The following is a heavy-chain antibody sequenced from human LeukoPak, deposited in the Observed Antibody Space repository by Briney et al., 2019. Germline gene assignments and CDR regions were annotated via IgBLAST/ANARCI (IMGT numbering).Heavy chain of an antibody. CDR3: ARDLYSGSRNWFDT. V-gene: IGHV1-69*05. D-gene: IGHD1-26*01. CDR1: LGTLSSYV. Sequence: GASVKVSCMASLGTLSSYVISWVRQAPGQGVERMGGIFPIFGTANYAQKSQGRVTITTDASTSTAYMELSSLRSEDRAVHYCARDLYSGSRNWFDTWGQGTLVTVSS. J-gene: IGHJ5*02. CDR2: IFPIFGTA.